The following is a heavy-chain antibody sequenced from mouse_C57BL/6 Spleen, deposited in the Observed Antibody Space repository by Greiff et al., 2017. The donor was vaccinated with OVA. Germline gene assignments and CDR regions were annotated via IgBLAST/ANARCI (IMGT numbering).Heavy chain of an antibody. CDR2: IYPGSGST. CDR3: ARLGGSSYVDAMDY. D-gene: IGHD1-1*01. V-gene: IGHV1-55*01. J-gene: IGHJ4*01. Sequence: QVQLKQPGAELVKPGASVKMSCKASGYTFTSYWITWVKQRPGQGLEWIGDIYPGSGSTNYNEKFKSKATLTVDTSSSTAYMQLSSLTSEDSAVYYCARLGGSSYVDAMDYWGQGTSVTVSS. CDR1: GYTFTSYW.